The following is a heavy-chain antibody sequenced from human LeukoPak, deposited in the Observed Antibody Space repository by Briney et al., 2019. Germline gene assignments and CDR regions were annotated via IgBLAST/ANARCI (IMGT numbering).Heavy chain of an antibody. J-gene: IGHJ4*02. CDR2: INHSGST. Sequence: SETLSLTCAVYGGSFSGYYWSWIRQPPGKGLEWIGEINHSGSTNYNPSLKSRVTISVDTSKNQFSLKLSSVTAADTAVYYCARRAYYYDSSGYYWSRYYFDYWGQGTLVTVSS. CDR3: ARRAYYYDSSGYYWSRYYFDY. V-gene: IGHV4-34*01. CDR1: GGSFSGYY. D-gene: IGHD3-22*01.